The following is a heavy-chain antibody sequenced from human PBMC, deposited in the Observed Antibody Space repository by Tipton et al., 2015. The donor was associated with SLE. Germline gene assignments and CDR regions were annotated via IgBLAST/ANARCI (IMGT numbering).Heavy chain of an antibody. CDR1: GGSISSGGYY. CDR3: ATASSSQAYYFDY. J-gene: IGHJ4*02. CDR2: IYYSGST. D-gene: IGHD6-6*01. V-gene: IGHV4-31*03. Sequence: TLSLTCTVSGGSISSGGYYWSWIRQHPGKGLEWIGYIYYSGSTCYNPSLKSRATISVDTSKNQFSLKLSSVTAADTAVYYCATASSSQAYYFDYWGQGTLVTVSS.